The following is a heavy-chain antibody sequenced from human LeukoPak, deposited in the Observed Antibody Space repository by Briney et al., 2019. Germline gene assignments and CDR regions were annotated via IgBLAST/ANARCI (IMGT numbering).Heavy chain of an antibody. J-gene: IGHJ4*02. CDR2: ISSNGVTT. Sequence: GGSLRLSCSASGXTFSSYALSWVRQAPGKGLEYVSAISSNGVTTYYADSVKGRFTISRDNSENTLYLQMSSLRAEDTAVYYCVTRMTTVVSPGYWGQGTLVTVSS. D-gene: IGHD4-23*01. V-gene: IGHV3-64D*09. CDR3: VTRMTTVVSPGY. CDR1: GXTFSSYA.